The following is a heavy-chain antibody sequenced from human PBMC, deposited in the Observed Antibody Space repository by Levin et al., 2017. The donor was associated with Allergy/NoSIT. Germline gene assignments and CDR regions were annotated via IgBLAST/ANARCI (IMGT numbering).Heavy chain of an antibody. J-gene: IGHJ4*02. V-gene: IGHV4-34*01. CDR2: INHSGST. Sequence: SETLSLTCAVYGGSFSGYYWSWIRQPPGKGLEWIGEINHSGSTNYNPSLKSRVTISVDTSKNQFSLKLSSVTAADTAVYYCARGNRPNRSGLPYYFDYWGQGTLVTVSS. CDR1: GGSFSGYY. D-gene: IGHD6-19*01. CDR3: ARGNRPNRSGLPYYFDY.